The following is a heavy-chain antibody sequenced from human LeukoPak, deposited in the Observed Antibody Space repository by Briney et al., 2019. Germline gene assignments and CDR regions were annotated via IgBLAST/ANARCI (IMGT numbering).Heavy chain of an antibody. D-gene: IGHD3-22*01. Sequence: GGSLRLSCAASGFTFSSYSMNWVRQAPGKGLEWVSSISTSSTYIYYADSVKGRFTIPRDNAKTSLYLQMNSLRAEDTAVYYCAREYDTTFDYWGQGTLVTVSS. J-gene: IGHJ4*02. CDR1: GFTFSSYS. V-gene: IGHV3-21*01. CDR2: ISTSSTYI. CDR3: AREYDTTFDY.